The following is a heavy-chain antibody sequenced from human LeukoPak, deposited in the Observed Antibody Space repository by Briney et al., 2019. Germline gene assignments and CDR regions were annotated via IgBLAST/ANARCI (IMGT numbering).Heavy chain of an antibody. CDR1: GGTFSSYT. D-gene: IGHD2-2*01. V-gene: IGHV1-69*04. CDR2: IIPILGIT. CDR3: ARDRRGSTTADY. J-gene: IGHJ4*02. Sequence: SVKVSCKASGGTFSSYTISWVRQAPGQGLEWMGRIIPILGITNYAQKFQGRVTITADKSTSTAYMELSSLRSEDTAVYYCARDRRGSTTADYWGQGTLVTASS.